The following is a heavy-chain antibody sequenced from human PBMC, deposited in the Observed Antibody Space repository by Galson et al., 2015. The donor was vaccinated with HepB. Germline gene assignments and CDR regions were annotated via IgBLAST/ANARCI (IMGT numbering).Heavy chain of an antibody. D-gene: IGHD5-12*01. V-gene: IGHV3-64D*06. Sequence: SLRLSCAASGFTFSSYAMHWVHQAPGKGLEYVSAISSNGGSTYYADSVKGRFTISRDNSKNTLYPQMSSLRAEDTAVYYCVKDRAYRLVATIPYFDYWGQGTLVTVSS. CDR3: VKDRAYRLVATIPYFDY. CDR2: ISSNGGST. CDR1: GFTFSSYA. J-gene: IGHJ4*02.